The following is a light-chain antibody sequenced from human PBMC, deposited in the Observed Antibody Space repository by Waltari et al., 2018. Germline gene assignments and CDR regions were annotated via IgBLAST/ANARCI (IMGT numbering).Light chain of an antibody. V-gene: IGKV1-39*01. CDR2: AAS. Sequence: DIQMTKSPSSLAASVGDRVTITCRASQSVTNYLNWYQQKPGKAPKLLIYAASSLQSGVPSRFSGSGSGTDFTLTISSPQPEDFATYYCQQSYSTPYTFGQGTKLEIK. CDR1: QSVTNY. CDR3: QQSYSTPYT. J-gene: IGKJ2*01.